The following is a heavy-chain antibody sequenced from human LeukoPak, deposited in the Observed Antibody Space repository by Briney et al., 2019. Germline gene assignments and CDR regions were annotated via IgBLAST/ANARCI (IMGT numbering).Heavy chain of an antibody. V-gene: IGHV4-38-2*02. Sequence: PSETLSLTCIVSGGSISSYYWGWIRQPPGKGLEWIGSIYHSGSTYYNPSLKSRVTISVDTSKNQFSLKLSSVTAADTAVYYCASRGSGSYYPFDYWGQGTLVTVSS. CDR3: ASRGSGSYYPFDY. CDR1: GGSISSYY. CDR2: IYHSGST. D-gene: IGHD3-10*01. J-gene: IGHJ4*02.